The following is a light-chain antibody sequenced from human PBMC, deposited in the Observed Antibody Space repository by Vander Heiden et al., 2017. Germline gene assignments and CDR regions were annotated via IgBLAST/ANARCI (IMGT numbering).Light chain of an antibody. Sequence: QSVLTQPPASAGTPGQRVTSACSGSSSNVGSNSVYWYQHPPGTAPKLLIYRDFQRPSGVPDRFSASKSGTSASLAISGLRSEDAAHYYCAAWDDSLSVVFGGGTKLTVL. V-gene: IGLV1-47*01. CDR3: AAWDDSLSVV. CDR1: SSNVGSNS. J-gene: IGLJ2*01. CDR2: RDF.